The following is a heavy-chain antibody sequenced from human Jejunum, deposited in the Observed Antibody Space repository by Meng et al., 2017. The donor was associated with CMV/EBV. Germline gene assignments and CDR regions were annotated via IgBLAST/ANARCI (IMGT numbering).Heavy chain of an antibody. CDR1: SIYW. CDR2: IREDGSEK. D-gene: IGHD6-19*01. J-gene: IGHJ3*02. Sequence: SIYWMTWVRQAPGKGLEWVANIREDGSEKYHVDSMKGRFTISRDNAENSLYLQMNSLRAEDTAVYYCARDNGGKYNRGWYDALDIWGQGTRVTVSS. CDR3: ARDNGGKYNRGWYDALDI. V-gene: IGHV3-7*01.